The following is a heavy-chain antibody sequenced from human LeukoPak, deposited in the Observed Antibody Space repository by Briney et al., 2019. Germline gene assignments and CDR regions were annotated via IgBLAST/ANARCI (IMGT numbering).Heavy chain of an antibody. J-gene: IGHJ3*02. CDR2: IYYTGST. V-gene: IGHV4-61*01. CDR1: GGSISSGSYY. CDR3: ARTLGLLRAFDI. D-gene: IGHD3-16*01. Sequence: SETLSLTCTVSGGSISSGSYYWSWIRQPPGKGLEWIGYIYYTGSTDYNPSLKSRVTISVDTSKNQFSLKLSSVTAADTAVYYCARTLGLLRAFDIWGQGTMVTVSS.